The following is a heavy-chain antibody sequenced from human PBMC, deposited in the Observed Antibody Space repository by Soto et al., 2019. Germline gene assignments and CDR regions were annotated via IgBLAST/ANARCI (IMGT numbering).Heavy chain of an antibody. CDR1: GLRFSTYW. V-gene: IGHV3-7*03. CDR3: AGWGEHDANV. J-gene: IGHJ4*02. Sequence: EGQLLGSGGGLVQPGGSLRLSCVASGLRFSTYWMNWVRQPPGMGLEWVANIDPDGRVGTYVDSVKGRFTTSRDNAMNSEYLQMNSLRADDTAMYFCAGWGEHDANVWGQGILVTVSA. D-gene: IGHD7-27*01. CDR2: IDPDGRVG.